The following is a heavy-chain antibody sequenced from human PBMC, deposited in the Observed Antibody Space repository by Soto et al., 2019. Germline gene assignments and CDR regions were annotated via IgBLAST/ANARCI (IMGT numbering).Heavy chain of an antibody. CDR1: GVSISSGGYY. D-gene: IGHD3-10*01. CDR3: ARELLWFGELGYGMDV. Sequence: SETLSLTCTVSGVSISSGGYYWSWIRQHPGKGLEWIGYIYYSGSTYYNPSLKSRVTISVDTSKNQFSLKLSSVTAADTAVYYCARELLWFGELGYGMDVWGQGTTVTVSS. CDR2: IYYSGST. V-gene: IGHV4-31*03. J-gene: IGHJ6*02.